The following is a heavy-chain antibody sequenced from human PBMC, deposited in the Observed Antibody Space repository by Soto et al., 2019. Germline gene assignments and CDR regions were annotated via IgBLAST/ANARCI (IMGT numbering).Heavy chain of an antibody. CDR1: VGSFSGYY. CDR2: INHSGST. D-gene: IGHD6-13*01. J-gene: IGHJ5*02. V-gene: IGHV4-34*01. CDR3: ARGRGGLAAAAGNWFEP. Sequence: PXETLSLTCAFYVGSFSGYYWSWIRHPPGKGLEWIGEINHSGSTNYNPSLKSRVTISVDTSKNQFSLKLSSVTAADTAVYYCARGRGGLAAAAGNWFEPWGQGTLVSVSS.